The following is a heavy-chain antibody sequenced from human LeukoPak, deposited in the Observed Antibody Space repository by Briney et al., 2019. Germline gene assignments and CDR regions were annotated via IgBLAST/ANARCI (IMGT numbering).Heavy chain of an antibody. V-gene: IGHV4-59*01. J-gene: IGHJ5*02. CDR3: ARRSSSWKNWFDP. CDR2: IYYSGTT. CDR1: GGPIDSNS. D-gene: IGHD6-13*01. Sequence: SETLSLTCTVSGGPIDSNSWTWIRQPPGKGLEWIGCIYYSGTTNYNPSLKSRVTMSVDMSKNQFSLKLSSVTAADTAVYYCARRSSSWKNWFDPWGQGTLVTVSS.